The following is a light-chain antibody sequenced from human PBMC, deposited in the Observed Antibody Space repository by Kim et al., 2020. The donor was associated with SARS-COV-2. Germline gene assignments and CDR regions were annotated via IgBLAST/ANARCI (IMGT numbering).Light chain of an antibody. Sequence: SYELTQPLSVSVALGQTADISCGGDNLGKRSVHWYQQRPGQAPVLVIYRDQNRPSGIPERFSGSNSGTTATLTISGAQAADEADYYCQVWDTTVIFGGGT. J-gene: IGLJ2*01. CDR3: QVWDTTVI. V-gene: IGLV3-9*02. CDR1: NLGKRS. CDR2: RDQ.